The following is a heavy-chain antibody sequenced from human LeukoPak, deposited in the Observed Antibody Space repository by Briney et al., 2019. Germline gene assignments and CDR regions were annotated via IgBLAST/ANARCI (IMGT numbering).Heavy chain of an antibody. CDR1: GGSISNYY. Sequence: TTSETLSLTCTVSGGSISNYYWGWMRQPPGKGLEWIGYIFSSGSATYNPSLKSRVTISIDTSKNQFSLKLSSVTAADTAVYFCARWPMTNLASDVWGQGTMVTVSS. V-gene: IGHV4-59*01. CDR3: ARWPMTNLASDV. D-gene: IGHD3-22*01. CDR2: IFSSGSA. J-gene: IGHJ3*01.